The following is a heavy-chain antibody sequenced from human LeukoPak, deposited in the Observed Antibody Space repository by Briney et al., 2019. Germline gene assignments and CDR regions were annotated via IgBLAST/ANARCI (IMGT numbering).Heavy chain of an antibody. V-gene: IGHV3-30*03. CDR2: ISYDGSNK. CDR3: ARARSSYGYGDAFDI. D-gene: IGHD5-18*01. Sequence: GGSLRLSCAAPGFTFSTYHMTWVRQAPGKGLEWVAVISYDGSNKYYADSVKGRFTISRDNSKNTLYLQMNSLRAEDTAVYYCARARSSYGYGDAFDIWGQGTMVTVSS. J-gene: IGHJ3*02. CDR1: GFTFSTYH.